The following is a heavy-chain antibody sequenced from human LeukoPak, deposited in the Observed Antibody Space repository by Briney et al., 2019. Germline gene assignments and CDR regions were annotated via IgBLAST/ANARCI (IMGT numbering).Heavy chain of an antibody. V-gene: IGHV4-39*07. J-gene: IGHJ3*02. CDR2: IYYSGST. CDR3: ARDSPPDAFDI. CDR1: GGSISSSSYY. Sequence: SETLSLTCTVSGGSISSSSYYWGWIRQPPGKGLEWIGSIYYSGSTYYNPSLKSRVTISVDTSKNQFSLKLSSVTAADTAVYYCARDSPPDAFDIWGQGTMVTVSS.